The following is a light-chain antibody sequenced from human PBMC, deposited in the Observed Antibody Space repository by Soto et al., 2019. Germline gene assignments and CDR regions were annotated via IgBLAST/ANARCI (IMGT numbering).Light chain of an antibody. J-gene: IGKJ5*01. CDR3: QQLNSYPIT. CDR2: GAS. V-gene: IGKV3-20*01. Sequence: EIVLTQSPGTLSLSPGERATLSCRASQSVSSYLAWYQQKPGQAPRLLIYGASSRATGIPDRFSGSGSGTDFTLTISRLEPEDFATYYCQQLNSYPITFGQGTRLEIK. CDR1: QSVSSY.